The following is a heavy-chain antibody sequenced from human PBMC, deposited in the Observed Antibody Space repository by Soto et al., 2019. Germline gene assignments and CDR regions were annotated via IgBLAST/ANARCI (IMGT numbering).Heavy chain of an antibody. CDR1: GGTFSSYA. Sequence: SVKVSCKASGGTFSSYAISWVRQAPGQGLEWMGGIIPIFGTANYAQKFQGRVTITADEATSTAYMELSSLRSEDTAVYYCARDRSVVVVAAPTYYYYGMDVWGQGTTVTVSS. J-gene: IGHJ6*02. CDR2: IIPIFGTA. V-gene: IGHV1-69*13. D-gene: IGHD2-15*01. CDR3: ARDRSVVVVAAPTYYYYGMDV.